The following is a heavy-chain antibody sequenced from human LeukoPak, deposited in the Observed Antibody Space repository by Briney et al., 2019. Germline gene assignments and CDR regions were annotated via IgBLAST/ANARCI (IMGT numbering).Heavy chain of an antibody. CDR3: ARGGAAAWQACDF. CDR1: GFTFSNYV. D-gene: IGHD6-13*01. Sequence: GGSLRLSCAASGFTFSNYVMHWVRQAPGRGLEYVSVISSNGLSTYYADSVKGRFTISRDNSKNTLYLQMGSLRAEDMAVYYCARGGAAAWQACDFWGQGTLVPVSS. V-gene: IGHV3-64*02. CDR2: ISSNGLST. J-gene: IGHJ4*02.